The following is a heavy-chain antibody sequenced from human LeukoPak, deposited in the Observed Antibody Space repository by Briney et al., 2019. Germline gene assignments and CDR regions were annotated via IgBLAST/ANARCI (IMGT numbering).Heavy chain of an antibody. CDR2: IYYSGST. J-gene: IGHJ5*02. V-gene: IGHV4-31*03. Sequence: KASETLSLTCTVSGGSIGSGGYYWSWIRQHPGKGLEWIGYIYYSGSTYYNPSLKSRVTISVDTSKNQFSLKLSSVTAADTAVYYCARGRTSSWFDPWGQGTLVTVSS. CDR1: GGSIGSGGYY. CDR3: ARGRTSSWFDP.